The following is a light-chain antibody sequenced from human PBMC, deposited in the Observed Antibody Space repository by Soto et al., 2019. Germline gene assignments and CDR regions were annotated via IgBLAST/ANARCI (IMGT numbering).Light chain of an antibody. CDR3: QQYGSSPT. CDR2: GAS. V-gene: IGKV3-20*01. Sequence: EIVLTQSPGTLSLSPGERATLSCRASQSVSSSYLAWYQQKPGQAPRLLIYGASSSATGIPDRFSGSGSGTDFTLTISSLEPEDSAVYYCQQYGSSPTFGPGTKVDIK. J-gene: IGKJ3*01. CDR1: QSVSSSY.